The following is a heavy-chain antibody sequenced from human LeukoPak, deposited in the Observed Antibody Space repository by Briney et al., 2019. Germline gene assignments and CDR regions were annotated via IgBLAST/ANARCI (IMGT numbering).Heavy chain of an antibody. CDR2: IYYSGST. J-gene: IGHJ5*02. D-gene: IGHD4-17*01. V-gene: IGHV4-59*01. CDR1: GGSISSYY. Sequence: SSETLSLTCTVSGGSISSYYWSWIRQPPGKGLEWIGYIYYSGSTNCNPSLKSRVTISVDTSKNQFSLKLSSVTAADTAVYYCARGTIDYGDLYWFDPWGQGTLVTVSS. CDR3: ARGTIDYGDLYWFDP.